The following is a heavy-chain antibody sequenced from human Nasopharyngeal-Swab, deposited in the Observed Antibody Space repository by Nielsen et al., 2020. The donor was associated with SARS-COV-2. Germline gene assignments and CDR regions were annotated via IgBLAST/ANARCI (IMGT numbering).Heavy chain of an antibody. D-gene: IGHD3-10*01. CDR1: GFTFNIYA. V-gene: IGHV3-23*01. Sequence: GVSLRLSSAASGFTFNIYAMAWVRRAPGRGLQWVTGVSSSGGSTYYTDSVKGRFTISRDNSKNTLYLEMHSLRVEDTAVYYCAKDGVVRGDALDLWGQGTMVTVSS. CDR3: AKDGVVRGDALDL. J-gene: IGHJ3*01. CDR2: VSSSGGST.